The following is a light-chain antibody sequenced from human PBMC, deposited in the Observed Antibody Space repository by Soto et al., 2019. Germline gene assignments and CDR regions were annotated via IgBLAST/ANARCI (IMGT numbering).Light chain of an antibody. Sequence: ELLLTQSPATLSLSPGQRATLSCRASQSLGDYLAWYQQKPGQAPRLLIYDASNRATGIPARFSGGGSGTDFTLTISSLEPADFAVYYCQQRGTFGQGTKLEIK. V-gene: IGKV3-11*01. CDR1: QSLGDY. CDR3: QQRGT. CDR2: DAS. J-gene: IGKJ2*01.